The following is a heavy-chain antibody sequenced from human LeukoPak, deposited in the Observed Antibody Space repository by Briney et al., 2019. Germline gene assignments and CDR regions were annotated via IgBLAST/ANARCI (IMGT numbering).Heavy chain of an antibody. V-gene: IGHV5-51*01. CDR1: GYSFTSYW. D-gene: IGHD2-8*01. CDR2: IYPGDSDT. Sequence: GASLKISCKGSGYSFTSYWIGWVRQMPGKGLEWMGIIYPGDSDTRYSPSFQGQVTISADKSISTAYLQWSSLQASDPAISSCAWRMDDGFDYWGQGTLVTVSS. CDR3: AWRMDDGFDY. J-gene: IGHJ4*02.